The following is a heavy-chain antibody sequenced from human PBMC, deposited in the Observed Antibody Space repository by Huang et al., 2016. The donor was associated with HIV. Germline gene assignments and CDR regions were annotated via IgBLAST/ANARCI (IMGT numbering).Heavy chain of an antibody. CDR3: ARLPGSITMIRGVITDPY. CDR1: GGSIRSDNYY. D-gene: IGHD3-10*01. Sequence: QLQLQESGPGLVKPSETLSLTCTVSGGSIRSDNYYWGWIRQPPGKGLEWIGSIYYSGSTSYNPSLKRRGTITVETSKNHCALRMRSVTAADTAVYYCARLPGSITMIRGVITDPYWGQGTLVTVSS. CDR2: IYYSGST. J-gene: IGHJ4*02. V-gene: IGHV4-39*02.